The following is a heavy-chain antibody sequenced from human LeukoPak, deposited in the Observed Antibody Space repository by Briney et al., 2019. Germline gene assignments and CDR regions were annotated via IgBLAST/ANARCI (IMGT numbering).Heavy chain of an antibody. CDR1: GYTFTSYG. CDR3: ARDHYDFWSGYLNFDY. Sequence: SVKVSCKASGYTFTSYGISWVRQAPGQGLEWMGGIIPIFGTANYAQKFQGRVTITADESTSTAYMELSSLRSEDTAVYYCARDHYDFWSGYLNFDYWGQGTLVTVSS. CDR2: IIPIFGTA. D-gene: IGHD3-3*01. V-gene: IGHV1-69*13. J-gene: IGHJ4*02.